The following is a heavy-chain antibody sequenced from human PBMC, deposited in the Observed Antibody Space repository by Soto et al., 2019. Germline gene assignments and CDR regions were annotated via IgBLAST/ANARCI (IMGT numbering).Heavy chain of an antibody. CDR3: TTDSYCTMIVVRFDY. CDR1: GFTFTNAW. CDR2: IKSKIDGGTT. Sequence: GGSLRLSCAASGFTFTNAWINWVRQAPGKGLEWVGRIKSKIDGGTTDFATPVKGRFAISRDDSQNMVYLQMTSLKIEDTAVYFWTTDSYCTMIVVRFDYRGHGTLVTGSS. J-gene: IGHJ4*01. D-gene: IGHD3-22*01. V-gene: IGHV3-15*07.